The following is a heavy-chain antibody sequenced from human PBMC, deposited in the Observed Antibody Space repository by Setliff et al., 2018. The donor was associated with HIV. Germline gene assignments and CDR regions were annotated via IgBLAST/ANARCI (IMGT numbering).Heavy chain of an antibody. Sequence: GGSLRLSCAASKLTFGDYDMYWVRQAPGKGLEWVATVWFDGRHKYYGNSVKGRFSVSRDNSKNTLYLQMNRLRPEDTAVYYCTKGAERQWGEGVVPFDSWGQGTRVTVSS. D-gene: IGHD3-10*01. CDR3: TKGAERQWGEGVVPFDS. V-gene: IGHV3-30*02. CDR2: VWFDGRHK. J-gene: IGHJ4*02. CDR1: KLTFGDYD.